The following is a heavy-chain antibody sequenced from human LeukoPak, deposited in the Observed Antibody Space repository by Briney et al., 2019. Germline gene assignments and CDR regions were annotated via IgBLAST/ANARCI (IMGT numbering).Heavy chain of an antibody. CDR1: GYTFTNYW. V-gene: IGHV5-51*01. Sequence: GESLKISCKGSGYTFTNYWIGWVRQMPGKGLEWMGIIYPGDSDTTYSPSFQGQVTISADKSIGPAYLQWSSLKASDTAMYYCARRGYDSSGYREAFDIWGQGTMVTVSS. D-gene: IGHD3-22*01. CDR2: IYPGDSDT. CDR3: ARRGYDSSGYREAFDI. J-gene: IGHJ3*02.